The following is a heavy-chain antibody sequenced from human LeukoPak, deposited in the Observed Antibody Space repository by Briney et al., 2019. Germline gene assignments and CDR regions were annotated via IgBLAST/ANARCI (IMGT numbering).Heavy chain of an antibody. J-gene: IGHJ3*02. CDR1: GGSISSGSYY. Sequence: PSETLSLTCTVSGGSISSGSYYWSWIRQPAGKGLEWIGRIHTSGSTNYNPSLKSRVTISVDTSKNQFSLKLSSVTAADTAVYYCARAGIAEANREVAFDIWGQGTMVTVSS. CDR3: ARAGIAEANREVAFDI. V-gene: IGHV4-61*02. D-gene: IGHD6-25*01. CDR2: IHTSGST.